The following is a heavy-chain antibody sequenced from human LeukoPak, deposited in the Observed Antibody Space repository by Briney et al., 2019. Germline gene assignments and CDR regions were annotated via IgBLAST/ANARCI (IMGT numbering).Heavy chain of an antibody. J-gene: IGHJ4*02. V-gene: IGHV4-59*01. CDR3: ARDNGGSSSSGSYFDY. CDR2: IYYSGGT. D-gene: IGHD6-6*01. Sequence: PSETLSLTCAVYGGSFSGYYWSWIRQPPGKGLEWIGYIYYSGGTNYNPSLKSRVTISVDTSKNQFSLKLSSVTAADTAVYYCARDNGGSSSSGSYFDYWGQGTLVTVSS. CDR1: GGSFSGYY.